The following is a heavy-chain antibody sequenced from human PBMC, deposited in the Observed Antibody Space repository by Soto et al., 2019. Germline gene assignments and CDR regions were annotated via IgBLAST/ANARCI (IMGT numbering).Heavy chain of an antibody. V-gene: IGHV3-48*04. CDR2: IFVSSTTI. J-gene: IGHJ4*02. Sequence: GGSLRLSCVASGFTFSSYSMVWVRQAPGKGLEWVSYIFVSSTTIYYADSVKGRFTVSRDNTQNSLFLLMNSLRAEDTAVYYCARDRDWAFDYWGQGTLVTVSS. D-gene: IGHD3-9*01. CDR1: GFTFSSYS. CDR3: ARDRDWAFDY.